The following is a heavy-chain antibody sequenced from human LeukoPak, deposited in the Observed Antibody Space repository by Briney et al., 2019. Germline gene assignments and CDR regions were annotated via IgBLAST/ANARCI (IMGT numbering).Heavy chain of an antibody. D-gene: IGHD6-13*01. Sequence: SGGSLRLSCAASGFTFTSYAMSWVRQAPGKGLEWVSAIVGDGGSTYYADSVKGRFAISRDNSNNTLYLQMNNLRAEDTAVYYCAKTHSSSWHPLDFWGQGTLVTASS. J-gene: IGHJ4*02. CDR1: GFTFTSYA. CDR2: IVGDGGST. CDR3: AKTHSSSWHPLDF. V-gene: IGHV3-23*01.